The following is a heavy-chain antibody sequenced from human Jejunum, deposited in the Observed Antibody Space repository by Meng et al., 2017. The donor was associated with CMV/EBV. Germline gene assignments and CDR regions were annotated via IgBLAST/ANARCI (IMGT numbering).Heavy chain of an antibody. CDR3: ARETSSWPFDS. V-gene: IGHV4-59*01. CDR1: GGSFKNDY. J-gene: IGHJ4*02. CDR2: IYNSGST. D-gene: IGHD6-13*01. Sequence: CAVSGGSFKNDYWRWIRQPPGKGLEWIGYIYNSGSTDYNPSLRSRVTMSVDTSKNQFSLKLTSVTSADTAVYYCARETSSWPFDSWGQGTLVTVSS.